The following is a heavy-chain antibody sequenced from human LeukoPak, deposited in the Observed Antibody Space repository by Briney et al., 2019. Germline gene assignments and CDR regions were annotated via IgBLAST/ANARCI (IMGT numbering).Heavy chain of an antibody. CDR2: ISYDGSNK. V-gene: IGHV3-30*03. Sequence: PGGSLRLSCAASGFTFSSYGMHWVRQAPGKGLEWVAVISYDGSNKYYADSVKGRFTISRDNSKNTLYLQMNSLRAEDTAVYYCASRVVPAANYFDYWGQGTLVTVSS. D-gene: IGHD2-2*01. CDR3: ASRVVPAANYFDY. J-gene: IGHJ4*02. CDR1: GFTFSSYG.